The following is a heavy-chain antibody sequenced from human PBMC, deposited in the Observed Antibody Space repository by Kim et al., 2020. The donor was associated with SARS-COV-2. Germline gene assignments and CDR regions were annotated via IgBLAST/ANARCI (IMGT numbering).Heavy chain of an antibody. V-gene: IGHV3-21*01. CDR3: VTGSGYCSGSSCFHLAN. D-gene: IGHD2-2*01. CDR2: ISSTGTFL. Sequence: GGSLRLSCSTSGITFNKNTMNWVRQAPGKGLEWVSSISSTGTFLYYADSVKGRFTISRDNARNSLYLQMRNLRAEDTAVYYCVTGSGYCSGSSCFHLANRGQGTLVTVSS. CDR1: GITFNKNT. J-gene: IGHJ4*02.